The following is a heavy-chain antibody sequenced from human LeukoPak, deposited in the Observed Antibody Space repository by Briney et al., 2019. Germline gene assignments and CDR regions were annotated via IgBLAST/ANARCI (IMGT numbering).Heavy chain of an antibody. V-gene: IGHV4-30-4*08. Sequence: PSETLSLTCTVSGGSISSGDYYWSWIRQPPGKGLEWIGYIYYSGSTYYNPSLKSRVTISVDTSKNQFSLKLSSVTAADTAVYYCARGFEQLWSPYDYWGQGTLVTVSS. CDR2: IYYSGST. J-gene: IGHJ4*02. D-gene: IGHD5-18*01. CDR3: ARGFEQLWSPYDY. CDR1: GGSISSGDYY.